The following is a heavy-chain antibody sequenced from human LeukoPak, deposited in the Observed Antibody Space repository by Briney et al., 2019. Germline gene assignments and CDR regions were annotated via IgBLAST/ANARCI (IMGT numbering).Heavy chain of an antibody. CDR3: AREGDSYDILSK. Sequence: GGSLRLSCAASGFTFSSYAMHWVRQAPGKGLEWVAVISYDGSNKYYADSVKGRFTISRDNSKNTLYLQMNSLRADDTAVYYCAREGDSYDILSKWGQGTLVTVSS. CDR1: GFTFSSYA. J-gene: IGHJ4*02. V-gene: IGHV3-30*04. CDR2: ISYDGSNK. D-gene: IGHD3-9*01.